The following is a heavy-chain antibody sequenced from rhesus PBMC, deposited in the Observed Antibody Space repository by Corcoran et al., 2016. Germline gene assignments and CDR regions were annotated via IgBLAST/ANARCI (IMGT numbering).Heavy chain of an antibody. Sequence: QVRLQESGPGLVKPSETLSLTCPVSGGSISSTNWWSWNRQSSGEGLEGMGNIAGSSGATYYNPSLKSRVTISTDTSKHQFSLKLSSVTAADTAVYYCVRSTNTVIKPDWYFDIWGPGTPITISS. CDR3: VRSTNTVIKPDWYFDI. J-gene: IGHJ2*01. CDR2: IAGSSGAT. D-gene: IGHD4-23*01. CDR1: GGSISSTNW. V-gene: IGHV4-65*02.